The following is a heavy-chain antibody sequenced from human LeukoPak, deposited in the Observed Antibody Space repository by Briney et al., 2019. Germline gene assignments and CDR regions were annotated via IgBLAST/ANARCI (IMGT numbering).Heavy chain of an antibody. Sequence: ASVKVSCKASGYTFTAYYIHWVRQAPGQGLEWMGWINPNTGGTNYAQKYQGRVTMTRDTSISTAYMELSSLRSDDTAVYYCASAGSPNYYDRREYYFDYWGQGTLVTVSS. CDR3: ASAGSPNYYDRREYYFDY. CDR1: GYTFTAYY. D-gene: IGHD3-22*01. CDR2: INPNTGGT. J-gene: IGHJ4*02. V-gene: IGHV1-2*02.